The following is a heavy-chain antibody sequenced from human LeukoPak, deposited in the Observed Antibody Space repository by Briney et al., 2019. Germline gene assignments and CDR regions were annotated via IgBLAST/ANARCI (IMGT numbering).Heavy chain of an antibody. CDR3: AKDGGLWVSAHWGDS. J-gene: IGHJ4*02. CDR1: GFTFSDYY. D-gene: IGHD7-27*01. Sequence: GGSLRLSCAASGFTFSDYYMSWIRQAPGKGLEWVSYISSSGSTIYYADSVKGRFTVSRDNSKNTLFLQMNSLRAEDTAVYYCAKDGGLWVSAHWGDSWGRGTLVTVSS. CDR2: ISSSGSTI. V-gene: IGHV3-11*01.